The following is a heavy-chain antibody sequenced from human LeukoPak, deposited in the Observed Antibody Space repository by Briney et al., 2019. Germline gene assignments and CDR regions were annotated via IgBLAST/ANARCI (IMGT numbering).Heavy chain of an antibody. CDR2: INYIGHT. Sequence: PSETLSLTCGVSGESFNGYYWTWIRQSPGKGLEWIGEINYIGHTNYNSAPKSRVTILLDTSKKQFSLRLSSVTAADTAVYYCARGEGNDYVWGSFYYYLDVWGKGTTVTVSS. V-gene: IGHV4-34*01. J-gene: IGHJ6*03. CDR3: ARGEGNDYVWGSFYYYLDV. CDR1: GESFNGYY. D-gene: IGHD3-16*01.